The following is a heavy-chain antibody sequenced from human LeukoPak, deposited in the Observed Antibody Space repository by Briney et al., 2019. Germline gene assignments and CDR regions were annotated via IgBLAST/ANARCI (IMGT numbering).Heavy chain of an antibody. V-gene: IGHV4-34*01. CDR1: GFTFSSYS. Sequence: GSLRLSCAASGFTFSSYSMNWIRQPPGKGLEWIGEINHSGSTNYNPSLKSRVTISVDTSKNQFSLKLSSVTAADTAVYYCASLYYYDSSGYSPDFDYWGQGTLVTVSS. CDR2: INHSGST. D-gene: IGHD3-22*01. J-gene: IGHJ4*02. CDR3: ASLYYYDSSGYSPDFDY.